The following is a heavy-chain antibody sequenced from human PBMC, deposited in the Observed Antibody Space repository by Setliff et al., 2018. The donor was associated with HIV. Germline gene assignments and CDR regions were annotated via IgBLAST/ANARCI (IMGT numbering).Heavy chain of an antibody. CDR3: ARDVSWRVRTYIDY. V-gene: IGHV3-21*01. CDR2: ISSSSRSK. D-gene: IGHD3-3*01. J-gene: IGHJ4*02. CDR1: GFTFSTYS. Sequence: SCEASGFTFSTYSMNWVRQAPWKGLEWVSSISSSSRSKYYAGSVKGRFTISRDNAKNSLYLQMNSLTAEDTAVYYCARDVSWRVRTYIDYWGQGALVTVSS.